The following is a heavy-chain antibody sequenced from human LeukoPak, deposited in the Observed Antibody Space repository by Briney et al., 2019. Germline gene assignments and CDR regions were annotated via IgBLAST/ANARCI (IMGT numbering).Heavy chain of an antibody. CDR1: GFSIGNHG. D-gene: IGHD3-16*01. J-gene: IGHJ5*02. V-gene: IGHV3-30*03. CDR3: ARDWGSSGWYNWFDP. CDR2: ISHDGGAK. Sequence: GSLRLSCEVSGFSIGNHGMHWVRQAPDKGLEWVAMISHDGGAKYYGDSVKGRLTISRDNSENTFYLQMNGLRVEDTAVYYCARDWGSSGWYNWFDPWGQGTLVTVSS.